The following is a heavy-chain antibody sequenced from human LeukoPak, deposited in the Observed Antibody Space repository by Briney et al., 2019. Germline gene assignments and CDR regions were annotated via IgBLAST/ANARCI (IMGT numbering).Heavy chain of an antibody. J-gene: IGHJ4*02. CDR3: AKYYYGSGSYPT. D-gene: IGHD3-10*01. CDR1: GYTFTSYY. Sequence: ASVKVSCKASGYTFTSYYMHWVRQAPGQGLEWMGWINPNSGGTNYAQKFQGRVTMTRDTSISTAYMELSRLRSDDTAVYYCAKYYYGSGSYPTWGQGTLVTVSS. CDR2: INPNSGGT. V-gene: IGHV1-2*02.